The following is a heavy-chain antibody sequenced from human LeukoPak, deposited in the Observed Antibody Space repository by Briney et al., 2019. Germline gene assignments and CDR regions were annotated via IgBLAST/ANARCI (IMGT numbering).Heavy chain of an antibody. D-gene: IGHD1-26*01. J-gene: IGHJ4*02. CDR2: ISSNGGST. CDR1: GITFSNYA. CDR3: ARMKGGATTDY. Sequence: GGSLRLSCAASGITFSNYAMHWVRQAPGKGLQHVSAISSNGGSTYYANSVKGRFTISRDNAKNSLYLQMNSLRAEDTAVYYCARMKGGATTDYWGQGTLVTVSS. V-gene: IGHV3-64*01.